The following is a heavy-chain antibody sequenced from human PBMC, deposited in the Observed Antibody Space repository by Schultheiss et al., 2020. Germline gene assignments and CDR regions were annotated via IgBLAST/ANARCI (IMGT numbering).Heavy chain of an antibody. CDR2: IYYSGST. CDR3: AREAPLYYYDSSGYYRSYYYYYMDV. J-gene: IGHJ6*03. D-gene: IGHD3-22*01. V-gene: IGHV4-30-4*08. CDR1: GGSVSSSSSY. Sequence: SETLSLTCTVSGGSVSSSSSYWGWIRQAPGKGLEWIGYIYYSGSTYYNPSLKSRVTISVDTSKNQFSLKLSSVTAADTAVYYCAREAPLYYYDSSGYYRSYYYYYMDVWGKGTTVNVSS.